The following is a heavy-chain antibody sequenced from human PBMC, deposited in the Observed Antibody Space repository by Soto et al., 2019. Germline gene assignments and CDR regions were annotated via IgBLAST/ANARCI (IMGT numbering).Heavy chain of an antibody. CDR2: INPSGGSK. V-gene: IGHV1-46*03. CDR3: ASHYDFWSGPPDYYYYYMDV. CDR1: GYTFTSYY. D-gene: IGHD3-3*01. Sequence: GASVKVSCKASGYTFTSYYMHWVRQAPGQGLEWKGKINPSGGSKSYAQKFQGRVTMTRDTSTSTDYKEMRNLRSEDKAVYYCASHYDFWSGPPDYYYYYMDVWGKGTTVTVSS. J-gene: IGHJ6*03.